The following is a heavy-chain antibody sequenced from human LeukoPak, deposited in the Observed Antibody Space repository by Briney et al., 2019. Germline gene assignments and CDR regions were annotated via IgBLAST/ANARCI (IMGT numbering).Heavy chain of an antibody. D-gene: IGHD2-2*01. CDR1: GYSFTSYW. CDR3: ARLGADIAVVPAASYFDY. CDR2: IYPGDSDT. Sequence: PGESLKISCKGSGYSFTSYWIGWVRQMPGKGLEWMGIIYPGDSDTRYSPSFQGQVTISADKSISTAYLQWSSLKASDTAMYYCARLGADIAVVPAASYFDYWGQGTLVIVSS. V-gene: IGHV5-51*01. J-gene: IGHJ4*02.